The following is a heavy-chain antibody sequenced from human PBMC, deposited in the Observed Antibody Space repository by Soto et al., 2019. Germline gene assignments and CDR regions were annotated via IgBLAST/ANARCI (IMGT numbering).Heavy chain of an antibody. CDR2: IYPGDSDT. D-gene: IGHD3-10*01. Sequence: GESLKISCKGSGYSFTSYWIGWVRQMPGKGLEWMGIIYPGDSDTRYSPSFQGQVTISADKSISTAYLQWSSLKASDTAMYYCARFTTYYYGSGSLLESRSFDYWGQGTLVTVSS. V-gene: IGHV5-51*01. CDR3: ARFTTYYYGSGSLLESRSFDY. J-gene: IGHJ4*02. CDR1: GYSFTSYW.